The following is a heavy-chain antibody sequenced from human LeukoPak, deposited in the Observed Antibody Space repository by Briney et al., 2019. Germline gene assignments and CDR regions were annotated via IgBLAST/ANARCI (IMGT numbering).Heavy chain of an antibody. CDR2: ISGSGGST. V-gene: IGHV3-23*01. CDR3: AKDLWGYGSGSYYIPFDY. D-gene: IGHD3-10*01. J-gene: IGHJ4*02. CDR1: GFTFSIYA. Sequence: GGSLRLSCEASGFTFSIYAMSWVRQAPGKGLEWVSAISGSGGSTYYADSVKGRFTISRDNSKNTLYLQMNSLRAEDTAVYYCAKDLWGYGSGSYYIPFDYWGQGTLVTVSS.